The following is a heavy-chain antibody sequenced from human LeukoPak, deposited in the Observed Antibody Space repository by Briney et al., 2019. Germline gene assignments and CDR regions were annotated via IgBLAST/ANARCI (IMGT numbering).Heavy chain of an antibody. J-gene: IGHJ4*02. Sequence: PGGSLRLSCAASGFTFSSYSMNWVRQAPGKGLGWVSSISSSSSYIYYADSVKGRFTISRDNAKNSLYLQMNSLRAEDTAVYYCARSPAGRFIAAVDQRDYWGQGTLVTVSS. CDR2: ISSSSSYI. D-gene: IGHD6-13*01. CDR3: ARSPAGRFIAAVDQRDY. CDR1: GFTFSSYS. V-gene: IGHV3-21*01.